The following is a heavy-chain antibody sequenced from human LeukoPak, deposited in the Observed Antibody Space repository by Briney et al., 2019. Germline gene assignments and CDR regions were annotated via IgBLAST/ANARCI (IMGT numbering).Heavy chain of an antibody. CDR3: ARDTSPSIAAVGYDAFDI. CDR1: GFTFSGYW. Sequence: GGSLRLSCTASGFTFSGYWMNWVRQAPGKGLEWVANIKLDGSETHYADSVEGRFTISRDNARNSLYLQMNSLRVEDTAVYYCARDTSPSIAAVGYDAFDIWGHGTMVIVSS. J-gene: IGHJ3*02. D-gene: IGHD6-13*01. CDR2: IKLDGSET. V-gene: IGHV3-7*01.